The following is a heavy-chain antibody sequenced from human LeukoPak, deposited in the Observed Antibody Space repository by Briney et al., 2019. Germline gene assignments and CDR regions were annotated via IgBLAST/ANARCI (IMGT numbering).Heavy chain of an antibody. V-gene: IGHV4-59*01. Sequence: SETLSLTCTISGGSITSYHWSWIRQPPGKGLEWIGYIYYSGSTNYNPSLKSRVTISVDTSKNQFSLNLRSVTAADTAVYYCARGSRDGYNHFDYSGQGTLVTVSS. CDR2: IYYSGST. CDR3: ARGSRDGYNHFDY. CDR1: GGSITSYH. D-gene: IGHD5-24*01. J-gene: IGHJ4*02.